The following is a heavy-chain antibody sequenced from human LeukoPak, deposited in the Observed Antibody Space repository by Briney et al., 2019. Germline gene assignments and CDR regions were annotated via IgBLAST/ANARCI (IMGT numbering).Heavy chain of an antibody. CDR1: GGSISSSSYY. CDR2: IYYNGST. CDR3: ARALYYYDSSWETFDY. J-gene: IGHJ4*02. D-gene: IGHD3-22*01. Sequence: SETLSLTCTVSGGSISSSSYYWGWIRQPPGKGLEWIGSIYYNGSTYYNPSLKSRVTISVDTSKNQFSLKLSSVTAADTAVYYCARALYYYDSSWETFDYWGQGTLVTVSS. V-gene: IGHV4-39*01.